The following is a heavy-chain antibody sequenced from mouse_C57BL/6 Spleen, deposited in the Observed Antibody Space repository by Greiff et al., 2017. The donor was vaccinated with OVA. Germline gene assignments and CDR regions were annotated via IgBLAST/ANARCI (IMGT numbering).Heavy chain of an antibody. CDR3: ARGDSNYVFDY. CDR1: GYTFTSYC. J-gene: IGHJ2*01. Sequence: QVQLQQPGAELVKPGASVKMSCKASGYTFTSYCITWVKQRPGQGLEWIGDIYPGSGSTNYNEKFKRKATLTVDTSSSTAYMQLSSLTSEDSAVYYCARGDSNYVFDYWGQGTTLTVSS. V-gene: IGHV1-55*01. CDR2: IYPGSGST. D-gene: IGHD2-5*01.